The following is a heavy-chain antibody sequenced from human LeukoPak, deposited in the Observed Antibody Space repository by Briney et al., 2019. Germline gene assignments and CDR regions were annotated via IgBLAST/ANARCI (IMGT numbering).Heavy chain of an antibody. Sequence: ASLKVSCKASGYTFASYYMHWVRQAPGQGLEWMGIINPSGGSTSYAQKFQGRVTMTTDTSTSTAYMELRSLRFDDTAVYYCARDQSVRLLQTSSTYFKHVFAIWGQGSMVTVSS. J-gene: IGHJ3*02. D-gene: IGHD6-13*01. CDR1: GYTFASYY. CDR3: ARDQSVRLLQTSSTYFKHVFAI. V-gene: IGHV1-46*01. CDR2: INPSGGST.